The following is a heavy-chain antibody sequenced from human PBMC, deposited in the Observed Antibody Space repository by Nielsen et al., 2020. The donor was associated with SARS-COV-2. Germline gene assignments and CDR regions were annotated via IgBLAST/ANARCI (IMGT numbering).Heavy chain of an antibody. CDR3: KHYYERDV. CDR1: GFTFGDSI. Sequence: GGSLRLSCAASGFTFGDSIIHWARQASGKGLEWVGRVRSKTNNYETAYAASVKGRFTISRDESKNMAYLQMTSLKTEDTAVYYCKHYYERDVWGQGTTVTVSS. J-gene: IGHJ6*02. V-gene: IGHV3-73*01. CDR2: VRSKTNNYET.